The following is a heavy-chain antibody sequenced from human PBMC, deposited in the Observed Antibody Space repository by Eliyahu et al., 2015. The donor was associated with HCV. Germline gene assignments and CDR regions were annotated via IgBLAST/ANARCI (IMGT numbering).Heavy chain of an antibody. CDR1: GFTFSDYW. CDR3: ARVQILADDVFNV. D-gene: IGHD2/OR15-2a*01. J-gene: IGHJ3*01. V-gene: IGHV3-74*01. CDR2: IKNDGSDS. Sequence: EVRLVESGGGLVQPGGSLRLSCAAXGFTFSDYWMHWVRQVPGMGLGWVSRIKNDGSDSSYADSVKGRFTISRDNAKSTLFLEMNSLRAEDTAVYYCARVQILADDVFNVWGQGTMVTVSS.